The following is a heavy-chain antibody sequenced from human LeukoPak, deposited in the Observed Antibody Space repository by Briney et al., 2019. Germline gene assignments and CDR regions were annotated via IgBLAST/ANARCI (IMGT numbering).Heavy chain of an antibody. J-gene: IGHJ3*02. V-gene: IGHV3-30*03. CDR3: ARGAYCSDDSCPGAFDI. Sequence: PGGSLRLSCAASGFTFSSYGMHWVRQAPGKGLEWVAVISYDGSNKYYADSVKGRFTISRDNSKNTPYLQMNSLRAEDTAVYYCARGAYCSDDSCPGAFDIWGQGTMVTVSS. D-gene: IGHD2-15*01. CDR1: GFTFSSYG. CDR2: ISYDGSNK.